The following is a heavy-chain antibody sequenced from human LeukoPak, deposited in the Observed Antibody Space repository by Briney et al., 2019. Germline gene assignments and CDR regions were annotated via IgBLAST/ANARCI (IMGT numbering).Heavy chain of an antibody. D-gene: IGHD1-20*01. CDR2: FDPEDGET. J-gene: IGHJ5*02. CDR3: ATVAYNWNWFDP. V-gene: IGHV1-24*01. Sequence: ASVKVSCKVSGYTLSELSMHWVRQAPGKGLEWMGGFDPEDGETIYAQKFQGRVTMTEDTSTNTAYMELSRLRSEDTAVYYCATVAYNWNWFDPWGQGTLVTVSS. CDR1: GYTLSELS.